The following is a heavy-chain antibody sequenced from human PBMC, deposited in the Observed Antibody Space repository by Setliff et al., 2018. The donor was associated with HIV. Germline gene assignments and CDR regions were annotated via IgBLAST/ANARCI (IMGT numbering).Heavy chain of an antibody. Sequence: GGSLRLSCAASGFTFSTYWMGWVRQAPGKGLEWVANIKQDGNERKYVDSVQGRFTISRDNAKNTLYLQMNSLRAEDTALYYCARLGKHDAGIFDYWGQGTLVTVSS. CDR2: IKQDGNER. J-gene: IGHJ4*02. CDR1: GFTFSTYW. D-gene: IGHD1-1*01. V-gene: IGHV3-7*02. CDR3: ARLGKHDAGIFDY.